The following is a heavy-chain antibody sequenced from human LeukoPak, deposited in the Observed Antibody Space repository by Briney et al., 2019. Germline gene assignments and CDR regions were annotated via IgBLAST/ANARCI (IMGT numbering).Heavy chain of an antibody. J-gene: IGHJ4*02. D-gene: IGHD2-15*01. Sequence: GGSLRLSCAASGFTFSTYAMTWVRQAPGKGLEWVSVISGSGGTTYYADSVKGRFTLSRDNSKNTVLLQMNSLRAEDTAVYYCAKSIGGVVVVAADYWGQGTLVTVSS. V-gene: IGHV3-23*01. CDR2: ISGSGGTT. CDR3: AKSIGGVVVVAADY. CDR1: GFTFSTYA.